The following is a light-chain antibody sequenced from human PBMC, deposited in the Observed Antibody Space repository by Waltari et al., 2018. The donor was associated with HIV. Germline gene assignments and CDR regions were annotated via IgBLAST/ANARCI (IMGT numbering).Light chain of an antibody. Sequence: DIQMTQSPSSLSASVGDRVTITCRASQGSSIYLAWYQQKPGKVPKLLIYKASTLHPGGPSRFSGSGSGTDFTLTISSLQPEDVSTYYCQNYNSAPLTFGPGTKVEIK. J-gene: IGKJ1*01. CDR3: QNYNSAPLT. V-gene: IGKV1-27*01. CDR2: KAS. CDR1: QGSSIY.